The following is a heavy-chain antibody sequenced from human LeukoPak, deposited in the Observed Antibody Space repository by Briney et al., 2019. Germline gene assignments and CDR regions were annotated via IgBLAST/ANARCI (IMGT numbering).Heavy chain of an antibody. CDR1: DYTFASYD. V-gene: IGHV1-8*01. Sequence: ASVKVSCKGFDYTFASYDINWVRQATGQGLEWMGWMNPSSGHTGYAQKFQGRVTMTRDTSISTAYMELTSLTSEDTAVYYCARDQGTYGKDIVVVPAAGHDAFDIWGQGTMVTVSS. D-gene: IGHD2-2*01. CDR3: ARDQGTYGKDIVVVPAAGHDAFDI. J-gene: IGHJ3*02. CDR2: MNPSSGHT.